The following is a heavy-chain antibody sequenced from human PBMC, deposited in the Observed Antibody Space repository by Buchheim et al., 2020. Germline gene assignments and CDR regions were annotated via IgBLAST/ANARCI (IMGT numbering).Heavy chain of an antibody. CDR3: ARGYYDSSGAQGMEY. J-gene: IGHJ4*02. CDR2: TGNKANYSST. D-gene: IGHD3-22*01. CDR1: GFNFSDHY. Sequence: EVQLVESGGGLVQPGGSLRLSCAASGFNFSDHYMDWVRQVPGKGLEWVGRTGNKANYSSTQYAASVKGRFTISRDDSMNSVFLQMNSLKSEDTGVYYCARGYYDSSGAQGMEYWGQGAL. V-gene: IGHV3-72*01.